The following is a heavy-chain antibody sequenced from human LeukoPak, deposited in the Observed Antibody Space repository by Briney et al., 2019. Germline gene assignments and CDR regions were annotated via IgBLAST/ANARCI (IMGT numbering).Heavy chain of an antibody. V-gene: IGHV4-59*01. CDR2: IYFSGPT. J-gene: IGHJ6*02. Sequence: SETLSLTCTVSGRSISTYYSSWIRQSPGKGLEWIGYIYFSGPTNYNPSLKSRGTISVDTSKNQFSLKLSSVTAADTAVYYCAREDPRTKVPEGLDVWGQGTTVTVSS. CDR1: GRSISTYY. D-gene: IGHD4/OR15-4a*01. CDR3: AREDPRTKVPEGLDV.